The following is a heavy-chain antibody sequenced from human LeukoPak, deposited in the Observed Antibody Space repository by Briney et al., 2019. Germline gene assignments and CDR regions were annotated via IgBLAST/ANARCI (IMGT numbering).Heavy chain of an antibody. Sequence: SGGSLRLSCAASGFTFSSYSINWVRQAPGKGLEWVSYISSSSSTIYYADSVKGRFTISGDNAKNTLYLQMNSLRVEDTAVYYCARHYSSGYYYTPFDYWGQGTLVTVSS. V-gene: IGHV3-48*04. D-gene: IGHD3-22*01. CDR1: GFTFSSYS. CDR2: ISSSSSTI. J-gene: IGHJ4*02. CDR3: ARHYSSGYYYTPFDY.